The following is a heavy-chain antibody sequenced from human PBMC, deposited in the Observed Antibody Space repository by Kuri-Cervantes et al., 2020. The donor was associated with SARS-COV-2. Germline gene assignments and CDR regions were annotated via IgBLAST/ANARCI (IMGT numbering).Heavy chain of an antibody. D-gene: IGHD4-17*01. J-gene: IGHJ3*02. V-gene: IGHV4-34*01. CDR2: INHSGST. CDR1: GGSFSGYY. CDR3: ARHDYGEGRGAFDI. Sequence: SCAVYGGSFSGYYWSWIRQPPGKGLEWIGEINHSGSTNYNPSLKSRVTISVDTSKNQFSLKLSSVTAADTAVYYCARHDYGEGRGAFDIWGQGTMVTVSS.